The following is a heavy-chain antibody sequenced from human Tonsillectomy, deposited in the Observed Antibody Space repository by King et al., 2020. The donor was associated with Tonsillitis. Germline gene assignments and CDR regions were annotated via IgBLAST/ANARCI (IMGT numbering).Heavy chain of an antibody. CDR3: ARAVGQVFASGTSMDYGFDP. CDR1: GGSISSYY. Sequence: QLQESGPGLVKPSETLSLTCNVSGGSISSYYWSWIRQPPGKGLEWIGYIYYRGSTNYNPSLKSRVTMSIDTSKNQVPLKLTSVTAADTAVYYCARAVGQVFASGTSMDYGFDPWGQGTLVTVSS. J-gene: IGHJ5*02. V-gene: IGHV4-59*01. D-gene: IGHD3-10*01. CDR2: IYYRGST.